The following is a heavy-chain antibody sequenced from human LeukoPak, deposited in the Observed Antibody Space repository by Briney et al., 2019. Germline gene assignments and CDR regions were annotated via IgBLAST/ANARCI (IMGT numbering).Heavy chain of an antibody. D-gene: IGHD2-2*01. J-gene: IGHJ4*02. CDR3: AKGTNIVVIPAARDFDY. Sequence: GGSLRLSCAASGFTFSSYAMSWVRQASGKGLDWVSAISGSGGSTYYADSVKGRFTISRDNSKNTLYLQMNSLRAEDTAVYYCAKGTNIVVIPAARDFDYWGQGTLVTVSS. V-gene: IGHV3-23*01. CDR1: GFTFSSYA. CDR2: ISGSGGST.